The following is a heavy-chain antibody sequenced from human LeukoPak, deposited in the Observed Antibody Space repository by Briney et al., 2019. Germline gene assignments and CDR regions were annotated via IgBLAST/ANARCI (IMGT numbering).Heavy chain of an antibody. CDR2: IYYSGST. CDR1: GGSISSGGYY. Sequence: SQTLSLTCTVSGGSISSGGYYWSWIRQHPGKGLEWIGYIYYSGSTYYNPSLKSRVTISVDTSKNQFSLKLSSVTAADTAVYYCARAKAPPCGDDCYTVISYYYYGMDVWGKGTPVTVSS. J-gene: IGHJ6*04. V-gene: IGHV4-31*03. D-gene: IGHD2-21*02. CDR3: ARAKAPPCGDDCYTVISYYYYGMDV.